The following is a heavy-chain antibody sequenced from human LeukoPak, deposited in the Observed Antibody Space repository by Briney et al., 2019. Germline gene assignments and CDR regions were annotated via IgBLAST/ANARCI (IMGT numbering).Heavy chain of an antibody. CDR2: VRYDGSNK. V-gene: IGHV3-30*02. J-gene: IGHJ4*02. CDR1: GFTFSSYG. CDR3: AKENGDRLRVLDY. Sequence: GGSLRLSCAASGFTFSSYGMHWVRQAPGKGLEWVAFVRYDGSNKYYADSVKGRFTISRDNSKNTLYLQMNSLRAEDTAVYYCAKENGDRLRVLDYWGQGTLVTVSS. D-gene: IGHD4-17*01.